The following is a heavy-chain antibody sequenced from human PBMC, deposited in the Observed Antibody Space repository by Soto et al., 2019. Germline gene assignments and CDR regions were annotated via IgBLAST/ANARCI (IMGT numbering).Heavy chain of an antibody. CDR1: GLTFSNYA. CDR3: ARDREWEPSQEGFDY. D-gene: IGHD1-26*01. J-gene: IGHJ4*02. Sequence: PGGSLRLSCATSGLTFSNYAMSWVRQAPGGGLEWVSSMSGSSSTTYYADSVRGRFTISRDRSKNTLYLQMSSLRAEDTALYYCARDREWEPSQEGFDYWGQGTMVTVSS. V-gene: IGHV3-23*01. CDR2: MSGSSSTT.